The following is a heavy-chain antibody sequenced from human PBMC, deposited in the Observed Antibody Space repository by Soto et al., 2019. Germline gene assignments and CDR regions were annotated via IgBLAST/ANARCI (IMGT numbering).Heavy chain of an antibody. D-gene: IGHD6-19*01. J-gene: IGHJ5*02. Sequence: ASVKVSCKTSGYTFTSYGISWVRQAPGQGLEWMGWISAYNGNTNYAQKLQGRVTMTTDTSTSTAYMELRSLRSDDTAVYYCARGQQWLARLCWFDPWGQGTLVTVSS. CDR2: ISAYNGNT. CDR1: GYTFTSYG. CDR3: ARGQQWLARLCWFDP. V-gene: IGHV1-18*01.